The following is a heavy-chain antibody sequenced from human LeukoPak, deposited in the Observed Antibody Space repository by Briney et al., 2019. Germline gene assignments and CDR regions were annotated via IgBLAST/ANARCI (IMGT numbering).Heavy chain of an antibody. Sequence: GASVKVSCKASGGTFSSYAISWVRQAPGQGLEWMGGIIPIFGTANYAQKFQGRVTITADKSTNIAYMELSSLRSEDMAVYYCARGSPGHDIPYYYYYMDVWGKGTTVTVSS. D-gene: IGHD3-9*01. V-gene: IGHV1-69*06. J-gene: IGHJ6*03. CDR1: GGTFSSYA. CDR2: IIPIFGTA. CDR3: ARGSPGHDIPYYYYYMDV.